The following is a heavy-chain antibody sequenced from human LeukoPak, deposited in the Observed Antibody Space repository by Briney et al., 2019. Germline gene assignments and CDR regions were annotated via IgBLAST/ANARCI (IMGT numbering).Heavy chain of an antibody. CDR3: AREDYYESSGYDYYFDY. Sequence: SGPTLVNPTQTLTLTCTFSGFSLSTSGMRVSWIRQPPGKALEWLSLIDWDDDKFYSTSLKTRLTISKDTSKNQVVLTMTNMDPVDTATYYCAREDYYESSGYDYYFDYWGQGTLVTVSS. V-gene: IGHV2-70*04. CDR1: GFSLSTSGMR. J-gene: IGHJ4*02. CDR2: IDWDDDK. D-gene: IGHD3-22*01.